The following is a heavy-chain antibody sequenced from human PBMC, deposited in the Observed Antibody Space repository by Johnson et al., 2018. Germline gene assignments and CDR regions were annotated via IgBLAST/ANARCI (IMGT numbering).Heavy chain of an antibody. V-gene: IGHV3-30*18. CDR1: GFTFSSYG. J-gene: IGHJ3*02. CDR2: ISYDGSNK. CDR3: AKDRVSRLLDDAFDI. D-gene: IGHD6-25*01. Sequence: QVQLVESGGGVVQXGRSLRLSCAASGFTFSSYGMHWVRQAPGKGLEWVAVISYDGSNKYYADSVKGRFTISRDNSKNTLYLQMNSLRAEDTAVYNCAKDRVSRLLDDAFDIWGQGTVVTVSS.